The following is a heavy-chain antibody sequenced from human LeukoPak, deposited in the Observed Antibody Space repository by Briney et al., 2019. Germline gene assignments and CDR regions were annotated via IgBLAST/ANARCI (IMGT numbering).Heavy chain of an antibody. CDR1: GGSFSGYY. CDR2: INHSGST. V-gene: IGHV4-34*01. D-gene: IGHD6-19*01. J-gene: IGHJ4*02. Sequence: NPSETLSLTCAVYGGSFSGYYWSWIRQPPGKGLEWIGEINHSGSTNYNPSLKSRVTISVDTSKNQFSLKLSSVTAADTAVYYCARGSGVAGMTGGDYWGQGTLVTVSS. CDR3: ARGSGVAGMTGGDY.